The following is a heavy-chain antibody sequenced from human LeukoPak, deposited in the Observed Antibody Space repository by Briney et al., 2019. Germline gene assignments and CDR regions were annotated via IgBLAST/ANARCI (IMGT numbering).Heavy chain of an antibody. CDR1: GFTFSSYG. CDR3: AKEGGSGSYHSYYYYYGMDV. Sequence: GGSLRRYCAASGFTFSSYGLSWVRQAPGKGLEWVSAISGSGGSTYYADSVKDRFTISRDNSKNTLYLQMNSLRAEDTAVYYCAKEGGSGSYHSYYYYYGMDVWGQGTTVTVSS. D-gene: IGHD3-10*01. CDR2: ISGSGGST. J-gene: IGHJ6*02. V-gene: IGHV3-23*01.